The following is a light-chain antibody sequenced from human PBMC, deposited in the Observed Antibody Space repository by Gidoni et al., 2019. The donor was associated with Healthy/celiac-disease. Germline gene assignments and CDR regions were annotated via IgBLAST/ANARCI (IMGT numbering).Light chain of an antibody. CDR3: QQYNNWPPYT. CDR1: QRVSSN. V-gene: IGKV3-15*01. J-gene: IGKJ2*01. Sequence: IVMTQSPATLSVSLGERATLSCRASQRVSSNLGRYRQKPGQATRPLRYGASTKATGIPARFSGSGSGTEFTLTISSLQSEDFAVYYCQQYNNWPPYTFGQGTKLEIK. CDR2: GAS.